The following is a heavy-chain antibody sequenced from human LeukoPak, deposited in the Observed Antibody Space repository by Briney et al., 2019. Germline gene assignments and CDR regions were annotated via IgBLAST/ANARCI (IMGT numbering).Heavy chain of an antibody. CDR1: GGSISSYY. CDR3: ARVLSGYDYCFDY. D-gene: IGHD5-12*01. V-gene: IGHV4-59*01. CDR2: IYYSGST. Sequence: SETLSLTCTVSGGSISSYYWSWIRQPPGKGLEWIGYIYYSGSTNYNPSLKSRVTISVDTSKNQFSLKLSSVTAADTAVYYCARVLSGYDYCFDYWGQGTLVTVSS. J-gene: IGHJ4*02.